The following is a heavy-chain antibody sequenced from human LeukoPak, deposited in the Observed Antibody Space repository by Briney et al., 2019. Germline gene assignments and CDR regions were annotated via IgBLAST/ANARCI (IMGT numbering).Heavy chain of an antibody. CDR1: GFSLSTSGVG. CDR3: AHRRSGMGSIFFDS. CDR2: INSNDDK. J-gene: IGHJ4*02. Sequence: SGPTLVNPTQTLTLTCTFSGFSLSTSGVGVVWIRQPPGKGLEWLALINSNDDKRYRPSLKSRRTITKDTSKNRVILTMTNMDPVDTATYYCAHRRSGMGSIFFDSWGQGTPVSVSS. V-gene: IGHV2-5*01. D-gene: IGHD5-24*01.